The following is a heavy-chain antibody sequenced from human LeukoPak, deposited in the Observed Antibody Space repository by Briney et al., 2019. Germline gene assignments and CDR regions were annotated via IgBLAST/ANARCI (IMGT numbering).Heavy chain of an antibody. CDR3: ARGDTMVRGEVYYYYGMDV. D-gene: IGHD3-10*01. CDR2: IIPILGIA. CDR1: GGTFSSYA. Sequence: SVKVSCKASGGTFSSYAISWVRQAPGQGLEWMGRIIPILGIANYAQKSQGRVTITADKSTSTAYMELSSLRSEDTAVYYCARGDTMVRGEVYYYYGMDVWGQGTTVTVSS. J-gene: IGHJ6*02. V-gene: IGHV1-69*04.